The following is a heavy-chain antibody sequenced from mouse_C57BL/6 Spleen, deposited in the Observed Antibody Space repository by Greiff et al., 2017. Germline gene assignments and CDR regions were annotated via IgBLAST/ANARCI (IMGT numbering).Heavy chain of an antibody. CDR2: INSDGGST. V-gene: IGHV5-2*01. J-gene: IGHJ3*01. Sequence: EVKLMESGGGLVQPGESLKLSCESNEYEFPSHDLSWVRKTPETRLELVAAINSDGGSTYYPDTMERRFIISRDNTKKTLYLQMSSLRSEDTALYYCARHEGDYAWFAYWGQGTLVTVSA. CDR1: EYEFPSHD. D-gene: IGHD2-4*01. CDR3: ARHEGDYAWFAY.